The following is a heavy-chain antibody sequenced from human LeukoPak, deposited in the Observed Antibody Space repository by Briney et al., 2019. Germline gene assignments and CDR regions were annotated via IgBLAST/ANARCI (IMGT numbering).Heavy chain of an antibody. J-gene: IGHJ4*02. CDR3: ASVTLSAYDGDY. CDR2: INPKSGGT. CDR1: GYTFTGYY. Sequence: GASVKVSCKASGYTFTGYYMHWVRQAPGQGLEWMGWINPKSGGTNYAQKFQGRVTTTRDTSISTAYMELSRLRSDDTAVYCCASVTLSAYDGDYRGQGTLVTVSS. D-gene: IGHD5-12*01. V-gene: IGHV1-2*02.